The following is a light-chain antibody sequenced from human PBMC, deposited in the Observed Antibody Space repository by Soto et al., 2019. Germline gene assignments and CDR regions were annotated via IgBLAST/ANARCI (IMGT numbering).Light chain of an antibody. J-gene: IGLJ1*01. CDR1: SSDVGGYNY. CDR3: SSYASSSNV. CDR2: EVN. Sequence: QSFLTHPASLSGSPGQSIAISCTGTSSDVGGYNYVSWYQQHPGKAPKLMIYEVNKRPSGVPDRFSGSKSGNTASLTVSGLQAEDEADYYCSSYASSSNVFGTGTKVTVL. V-gene: IGLV2-8*01.